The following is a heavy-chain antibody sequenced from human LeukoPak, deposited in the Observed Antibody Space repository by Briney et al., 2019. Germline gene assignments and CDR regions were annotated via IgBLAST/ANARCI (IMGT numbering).Heavy chain of an antibody. J-gene: IGHJ4*02. CDR3: ARGWRDGYNSH. D-gene: IGHD5-24*01. Sequence: PGGSLRLSCAVSGVIFSSYAMSWVRQAPGKGLEWVSAISGSGGSTYHADSVKGRFTISRGNSKNTLYLQMNSLRAEDTAVYYCARGWRDGYNSHWGQGTLVTVSS. CDR1: GVIFSSYA. CDR2: ISGSGGST. V-gene: IGHV3-23*01.